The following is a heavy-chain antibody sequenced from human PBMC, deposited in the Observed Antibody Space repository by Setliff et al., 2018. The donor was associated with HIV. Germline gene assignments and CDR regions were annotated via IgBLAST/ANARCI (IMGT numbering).Heavy chain of an antibody. J-gene: IGHJ6*03. CDR3: ARAGHRAAGNILDYYYYMDV. CDR1: GYTLTELS. D-gene: IGHD6-13*01. V-gene: IGHV1-69*13. Sequence: SVKVSCKVSGYTLTELSMHWVRQAPGKGLEWMGGIIPIFGTANYAQKFQGRVTITADESTSTAYMELSYLNTEDAAVYYCARAGHRAAGNILDYYYYMDVWGKGTTVTVSS. CDR2: IIPIFGTA.